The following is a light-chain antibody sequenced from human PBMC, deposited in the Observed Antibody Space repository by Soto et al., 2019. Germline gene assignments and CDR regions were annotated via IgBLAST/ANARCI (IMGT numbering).Light chain of an antibody. CDR3: QQSYSTPFT. CDR2: AAS. V-gene: IGKV1-39*01. CDR1: QSISSY. J-gene: IGKJ3*01. Sequence: DIQMTQSPSSLSASVGDRVTITCRASQSISSYLNWYQQQPGKAPKLLIYAASSLQRGVPSRFSGSGSGTDFTLTISTLQPEDFATYFCQQSYSTPFTFGPGTKVDIK.